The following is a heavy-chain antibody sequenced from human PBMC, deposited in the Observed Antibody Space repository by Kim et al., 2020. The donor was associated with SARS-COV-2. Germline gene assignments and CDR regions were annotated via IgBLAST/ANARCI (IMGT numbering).Heavy chain of an antibody. D-gene: IGHD5-12*01. Sequence: SVKVSCKASGSTFSSYAISWVRQAPGQGLEWMGGIIPIFGTANYAQKFQGRVTITADESTSTAYMELSSLRSEDTAVYYCASVGDGYSYYYYYGMDVWGQGTTVTVSS. CDR3: ASVGDGYSYYYYYGMDV. V-gene: IGHV1-69*13. J-gene: IGHJ6*02. CDR1: GSTFSSYA. CDR2: IIPIFGTA.